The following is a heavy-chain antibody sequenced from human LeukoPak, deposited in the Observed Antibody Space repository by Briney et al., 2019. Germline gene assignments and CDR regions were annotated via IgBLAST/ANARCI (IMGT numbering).Heavy chain of an antibody. CDR3: ARGAPERISSSTNYYFDY. Sequence: GGSLRLSCAASGFTFSSYAMYWVRQAPGKGLERVAVISYDGNNKYYADSVKGPFTISRDDSKTTLSLQMNSLRAEDTAVYYCARGAPERISSSTNYYFDYWGQGTLVTVSS. V-gene: IGHV3-30-3*01. D-gene: IGHD6-6*01. CDR2: ISYDGNNK. CDR1: GFTFSSYA. J-gene: IGHJ4*02.